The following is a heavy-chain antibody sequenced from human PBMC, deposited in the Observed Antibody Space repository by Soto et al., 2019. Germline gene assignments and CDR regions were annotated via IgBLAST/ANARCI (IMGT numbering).Heavy chain of an antibody. CDR2: INHSGST. J-gene: IGHJ4*02. Sequence: SETLSLTCAVYGVSFSGYYWSWIRQPPGKGLEWIGEINHSGSTNYNPSLKGRVTISVDTSKNQFSLKLSSVTAADTAVYYCARGALAIQLWSGRYYSDYWGQGTLVTVSS. CDR1: GVSFSGYY. CDR3: ARGALAIQLWSGRYYSDY. V-gene: IGHV4-34*01. D-gene: IGHD5-18*01.